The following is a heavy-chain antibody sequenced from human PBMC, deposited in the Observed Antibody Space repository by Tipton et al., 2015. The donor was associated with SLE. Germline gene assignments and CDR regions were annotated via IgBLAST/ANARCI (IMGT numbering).Heavy chain of an antibody. D-gene: IGHD3-9*01. V-gene: IGHV4-38-2*02. J-gene: IGHJ6*02. Sequence: TLSLTCTVSGYSISSGYYWGWIRQSPGKGLEWIGEINDSGSSNYNPSLKSRSSISLDTPQNEFSLRLTSVSAADTAVYYCARRTSRVDWLPYYYSGMDVWGPGATVTVSS. CDR1: GYSISSGYY. CDR2: INDSGSS. CDR3: ARRTSRVDWLPYYYSGMDV.